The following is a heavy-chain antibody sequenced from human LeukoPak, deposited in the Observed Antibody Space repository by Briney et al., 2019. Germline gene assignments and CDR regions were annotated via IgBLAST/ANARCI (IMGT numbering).Heavy chain of an antibody. CDR1: GFTFSNYA. CDR3: AKSSTRDAPLGYFDY. J-gene: IGHJ4*02. V-gene: IGHV3-23*01. Sequence: GGSLRLSRVASGFTFSNYAMNWVRQAPGKGLEWVAVISGRGDSTYFPDSVKGRLTISRDDSKNMVFLQMNSLRVEDTAIYYCAKSSTRDAPLGYFDYWGQGALVTVSS. CDR2: ISGRGDST.